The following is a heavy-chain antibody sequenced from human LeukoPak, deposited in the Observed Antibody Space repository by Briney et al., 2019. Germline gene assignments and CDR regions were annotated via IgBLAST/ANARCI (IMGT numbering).Heavy chain of an antibody. CDR1: GFTFSSCS. V-gene: IGHV3-23*01. CDR3: AKEDAEYFQH. CDR2: ISRSGGST. J-gene: IGHJ1*01. Sequence: GGSLRLSCAASGFTFSSCSMSWVRQAPGKGLEWVSDISRSGGSTYYADSVKGRFTISRDDSKNTLYLQMNSLRGEDTAVYYCAKEDAEYFQHWGRGTLVTVSS.